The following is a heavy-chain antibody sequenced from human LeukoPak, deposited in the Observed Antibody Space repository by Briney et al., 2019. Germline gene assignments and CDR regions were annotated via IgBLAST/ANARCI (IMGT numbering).Heavy chain of an antibody. J-gene: IGHJ4*02. Sequence: PGATVKVSCKASGCTFTGYYMHWVRQAPGQGLEWMGWINPNSGGTNYAQKFQGRVTMTRDTSISTAYMELSRLRSDDTAVYYCARVRLRVYGSGPYYFDYWGQGTLVTVSS. V-gene: IGHV1-2*02. CDR3: ARVRLRVYGSGPYYFDY. D-gene: IGHD3-10*01. CDR1: GCTFTGYY. CDR2: INPNSGGT.